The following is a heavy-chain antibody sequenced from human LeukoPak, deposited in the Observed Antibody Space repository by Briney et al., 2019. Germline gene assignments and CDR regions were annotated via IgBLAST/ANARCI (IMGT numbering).Heavy chain of an antibody. CDR3: TTGGLSDYDILTGYYA. J-gene: IGHJ5*02. V-gene: IGHV3-15*01. D-gene: IGHD3-9*01. CDR1: GFTFSNAW. CDR2: IKSKTDGGTT. Sequence: GGSLRLSCAASGFTFSNAWMSWVRQAPGKGLEWVGRIKSKTDGGTTDYAAPVKGRFTISRDDSKNTLYLQMNSLKPEDTAVYYCTTGGLSDYDILTGYYAWGQGTLVTVSS.